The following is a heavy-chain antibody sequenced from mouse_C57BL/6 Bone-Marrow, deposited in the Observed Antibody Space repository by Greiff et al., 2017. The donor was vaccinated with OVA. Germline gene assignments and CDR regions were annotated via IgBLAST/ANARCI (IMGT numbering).Heavy chain of an antibody. D-gene: IGHD2-5*01. CDR2: IDPETGGT. CDR1: GYTFTDYE. CDR3: TRGYSNYYAMDY. V-gene: IGHV1-15*01. Sequence: QVQLQQSGAELVRPGASVTLSCKASGYTFTDYEMHWVKQTPVHGLEWIGAIDPETGGTAYNQKFKGKAILTADKSSSTAYMKLRSLTSEDSAVYYCTRGYSNYYAMDYWGQGTSVTVSS. J-gene: IGHJ4*01.